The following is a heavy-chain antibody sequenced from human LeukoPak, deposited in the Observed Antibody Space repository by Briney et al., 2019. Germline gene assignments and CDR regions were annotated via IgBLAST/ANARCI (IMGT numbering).Heavy chain of an antibody. J-gene: IGHJ3*02. V-gene: IGHV3-48*03. CDR1: GFTFSSYE. CDR2: ISSGGTTI. CDR3: GAGRQFVGAFDI. Sequence: GGSLRLSCAASGFTFSSYELYWVRQAPGKGLEWVSHISSGGTTIKYADSVKGQFTISRDDAKKSLYLQMNSLRAEDTAIYYCGAGRQFVGAFDIWGQGTLVTVSS. D-gene: IGHD3-10*01.